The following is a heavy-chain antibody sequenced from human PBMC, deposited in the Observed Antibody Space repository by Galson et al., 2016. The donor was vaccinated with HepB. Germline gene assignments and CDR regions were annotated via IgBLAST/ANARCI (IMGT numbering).Heavy chain of an antibody. V-gene: IGHV3-9*01. Sequence: SLRLSCAASGFSFDDYGMDWVRQGPGKGLEWVEGISWNSVGVGYADSVKGRFTISRDNAKNSLHLQMNSLRVEDTALYYCVKDRKYRCSSSTCYWEFDYWGQGTLVTVS. J-gene: IGHJ4*02. CDR1: GFSFDDYG. D-gene: IGHD2-2*01. CDR2: ISWNSVGV. CDR3: VKDRKYRCSSSTCYWEFDY.